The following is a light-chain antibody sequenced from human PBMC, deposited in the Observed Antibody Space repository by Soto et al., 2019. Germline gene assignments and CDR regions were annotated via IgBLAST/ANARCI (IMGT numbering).Light chain of an antibody. J-gene: IGLJ1*01. CDR3: SSYTSSSSPYV. CDR1: ISDVVGYNY. Sequence: QPRSVSGSPRQSNTLSWTGTISDVVGYNYVSWYQQCPAKAPKLIIYDVTNRPSRVSNRFSGSKSGYTASLTISGLQAEDEADYYCSSYTSSSSPYVFGTGTKV. CDR2: DVT. V-gene: IGLV2-14*01.